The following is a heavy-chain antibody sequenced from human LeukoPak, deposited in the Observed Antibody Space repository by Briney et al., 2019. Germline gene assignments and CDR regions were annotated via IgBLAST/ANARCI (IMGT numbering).Heavy chain of an antibody. CDR2: ICGSGGST. CDR3: AKGDIVVVVAATPAFDP. CDR1: GFTFSSYA. V-gene: IGHV3-23*01. Sequence: PGGSLRLSCAASGFTFSSYAMSWVRQAPGKGLEWVSAICGSGGSTYYADSLKGRFTISRDNSKNTLYLQMNSLRAEDTAVYYCAKGDIVVVVAATPAFDPWGQGTLVTVSS. D-gene: IGHD2-15*01. J-gene: IGHJ5*02.